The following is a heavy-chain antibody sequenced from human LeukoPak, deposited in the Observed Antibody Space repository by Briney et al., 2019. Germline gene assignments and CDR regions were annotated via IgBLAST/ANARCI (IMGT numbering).Heavy chain of an antibody. V-gene: IGHV3-23*01. D-gene: IGHD1-1*01. J-gene: IGHJ4*02. CDR2: ISGSGGST. CDR3: AKGTTYYLDY. Sequence: GGSLRLSCETSDFAFSNYAMSWVRQAPGKGLEWVSAISGSGGSTYYADSVKGRFTISRDNSKNTLYLQMNSLRAEDTAVYYCAKGTTYYLDYWGQGTLVTVSS. CDR1: DFAFSNYA.